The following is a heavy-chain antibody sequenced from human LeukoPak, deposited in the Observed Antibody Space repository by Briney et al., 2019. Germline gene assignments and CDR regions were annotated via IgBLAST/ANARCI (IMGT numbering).Heavy chain of an antibody. Sequence: GGSLRLSCAASGFTFNGYSIIWVRQAPGKGLEWISYITTTSSILYYADSVKGRFTVSRHNAKNSVYLQVNSLRVEDSSVYFCARVRGPTVATWYFDLWGRGTLVTVSP. CDR1: GFTFNGYS. CDR2: ITTTSSIL. D-gene: IGHD4-17*01. J-gene: IGHJ2*01. CDR3: ARVRGPTVATWYFDL. V-gene: IGHV3-48*01.